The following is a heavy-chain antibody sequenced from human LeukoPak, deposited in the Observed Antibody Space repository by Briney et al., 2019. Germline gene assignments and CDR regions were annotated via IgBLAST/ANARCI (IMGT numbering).Heavy chain of an antibody. Sequence: GGSLRLSXAASGFTFSSYWMTWVRQAPGKGLEWVANISQDGSEGYFVDSVKGRFTISRDNAKNSLYLQMNSLRAEDTAVYYCARDGTRTTGTTFDIWGQGTMVTVSS. D-gene: IGHD1-1*01. CDR3: ARDGTRTTGTTFDI. CDR2: ISQDGSEG. CDR1: GFTFSSYW. J-gene: IGHJ3*02. V-gene: IGHV3-7*01.